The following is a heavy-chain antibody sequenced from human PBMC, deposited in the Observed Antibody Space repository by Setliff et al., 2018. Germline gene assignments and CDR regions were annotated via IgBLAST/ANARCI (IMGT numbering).Heavy chain of an antibody. Sequence: ASVKVSCKASGYTFTDYYIHWVQQAPGKGLEWMGRVDPEDGETIYAEKFQGRVTITADTSTDAAYMELSSLRSEDTAVYYCARDLDLDYWGQGTLVTVSS. V-gene: IGHV1-69-2*01. J-gene: IGHJ4*02. CDR1: GYTFTDYY. CDR2: VDPEDGET. CDR3: ARDLDLDY.